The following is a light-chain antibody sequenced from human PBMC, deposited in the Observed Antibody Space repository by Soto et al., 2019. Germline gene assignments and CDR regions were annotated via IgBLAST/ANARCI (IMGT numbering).Light chain of an antibody. CDR1: NNDIGVYDF. CDR2: EGV. V-gene: IGLV2-8*01. CDR3: KSYAGSNTYV. J-gene: IGLJ1*01. Sequence: QSALTQPPSASGSPGQSVTISCTGTNNDIGVYDFVSWYQHHPGKAPRLIIYEGVQRPSGVPDRFSGSKSGNTASLTVSGLQAAYEADYFCKSYAGSNTYVFGSGTKLTVL.